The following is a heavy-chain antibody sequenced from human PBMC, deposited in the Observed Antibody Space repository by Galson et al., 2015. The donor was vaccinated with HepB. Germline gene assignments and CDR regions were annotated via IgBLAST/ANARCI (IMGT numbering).Heavy chain of an antibody. CDR1: GFTFSDYY. Sequence: SLRLSCAASGFTFSDYYMNWIRQAPGKGLEWVSYISSSGYTVHYADSVKGRFTISRDNAKNSLYLQMKSLRAEDTAIYYCARDMGAAGYSTTTSDSWGQGTLVTVSS. V-gene: IGHV3-11*01. CDR2: ISSSGYTV. J-gene: IGHJ4*02. D-gene: IGHD6-13*01. CDR3: ARDMGAAGYSTTTSDS.